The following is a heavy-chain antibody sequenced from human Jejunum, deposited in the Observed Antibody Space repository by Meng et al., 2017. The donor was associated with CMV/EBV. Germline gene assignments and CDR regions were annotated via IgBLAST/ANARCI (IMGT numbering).Heavy chain of an antibody. CDR1: GYKFANYW. D-gene: IGHD3-16*01. V-gene: IGHV5-51*01. CDR3: AKQNWGFDY. J-gene: IGHJ4*02. Sequence: KISCKNSGYKFANYWIGWVRQVPGKGLDWIGIIYPGDSDIKYNPSFQGLVTISADTSTNTAYLHWDNLQASDTAIYYCAKQNWGFDYWGQGTLVTVSS. CDR2: IYPGDSDI.